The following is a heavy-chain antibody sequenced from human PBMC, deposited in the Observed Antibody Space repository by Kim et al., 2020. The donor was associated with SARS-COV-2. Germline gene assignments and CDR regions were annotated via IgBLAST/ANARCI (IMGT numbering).Heavy chain of an antibody. CDR2: ISPDGSYK. J-gene: IGHJ4*02. CDR1: GFAFNPYG. D-gene: IGHD3-3*01. V-gene: IGHV3-30*18. Sequence: GGSLRLFCEASGFAFNPYGMHWVRLAPGKGLEWVAVISPDGSYKNYVDSVRGRFAISRDNSKNTLFLQMNSLKAEDTAVYYCAKDKQAWAWSGGWFPEYWGQGALVTVSS. CDR3: AKDKQAWAWSGGWFPEY.